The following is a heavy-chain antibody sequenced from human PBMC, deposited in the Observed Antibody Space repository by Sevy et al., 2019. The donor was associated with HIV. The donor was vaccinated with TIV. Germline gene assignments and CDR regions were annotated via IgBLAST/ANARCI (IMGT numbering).Heavy chain of an antibody. V-gene: IGHV3-48*01. CDR3: ARDLLYNGHFDY. J-gene: IGHJ4*02. Sequence: GGSLRLSCAASGFTFSSYSLNWVRQAPGKGLEWVSYISTSSSDRYYVDSVKGRFTISRDNAKNSLYLQMNSLRAEDTAVYYCARDLLYNGHFDYWGQGSLVTVSS. D-gene: IGHD1-1*01. CDR1: GFTFSSYS. CDR2: ISTSSSDR.